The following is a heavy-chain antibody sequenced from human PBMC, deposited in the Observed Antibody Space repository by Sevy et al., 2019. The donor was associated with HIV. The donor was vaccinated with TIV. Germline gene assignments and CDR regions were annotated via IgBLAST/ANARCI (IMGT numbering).Heavy chain of an antibody. CDR1: GFTFSSYV. Sequence: GGSLRLSCAASGFTFSSYVISWVRQAPGRGLEWVSGISGNGGSTYYADSVKGRFTISRDNSKNTLYLQMHSLRVEDTAVYYCAHGRGYTSPRVFDFWGQGTLVTVS. J-gene: IGHJ4*02. CDR3: AHGRGYTSPRVFDF. CDR2: ISGNGGST. V-gene: IGHV3-23*01. D-gene: IGHD5-18*01.